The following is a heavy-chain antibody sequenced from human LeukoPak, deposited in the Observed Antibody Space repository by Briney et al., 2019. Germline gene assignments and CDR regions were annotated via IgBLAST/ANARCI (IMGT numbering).Heavy chain of an antibody. D-gene: IGHD4-17*01. CDR1: GGSISGYY. CDR3: ARDDGDTVDY. Sequence: SETLSLTCTVSGGSISGYYWSWIRQPPGKGLEWIGYIYYSGSTNYNPSLKSRVTISVDTSKNQFSLKLSSVTAADTAVYYCARDDGDTVDYWGQGTLVTVSS. CDR2: IYYSGST. J-gene: IGHJ4*02. V-gene: IGHV4-59*01.